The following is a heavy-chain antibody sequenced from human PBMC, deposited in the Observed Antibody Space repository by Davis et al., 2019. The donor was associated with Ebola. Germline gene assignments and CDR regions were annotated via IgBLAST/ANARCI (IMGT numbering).Heavy chain of an antibody. CDR2: IKQDGSEE. CDR3: ARAGNYASPHHFDY. V-gene: IGHV3-7*01. Sequence: GESLKISCEASGFTFSSYWMTWVRQAPGKGLEWVANIKQDGSEEYYVDSVKGRFTISRDNAKNSLYLQMNSLRAEDTALYYCARAGNYASPHHFDYWGQGSLVTVSS. J-gene: IGHJ4*02. CDR1: GFTFSSYW. D-gene: IGHD1-7*01.